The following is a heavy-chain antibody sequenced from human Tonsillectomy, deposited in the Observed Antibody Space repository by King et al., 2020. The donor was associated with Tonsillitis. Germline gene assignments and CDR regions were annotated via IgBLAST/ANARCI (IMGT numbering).Heavy chain of an antibody. D-gene: IGHD6-13*01. V-gene: IGHV3-7*01. J-gene: IGHJ6*02. CDR2: IKQDGSEK. Sequence: VQLVESGGGLVQPGGSLRLSCAASGFTFSSYWMSWVRQAPGKGLEWVANIKQDGSEKYYVDSVKGRFTISRDNAKNSLYLQMNSLRAEDTAVYYCAGWGSIAAAGNYGMDVWGQGTTVTVSS. CDR3: AGWGSIAAAGNYGMDV. CDR1: GFTFSSYW.